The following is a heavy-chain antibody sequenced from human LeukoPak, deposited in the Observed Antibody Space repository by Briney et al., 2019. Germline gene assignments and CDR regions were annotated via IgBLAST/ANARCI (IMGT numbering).Heavy chain of an antibody. CDR2: ISGSGGGT. V-gene: IGHV3-23*01. Sequence: GGSLRLSCAASGFTFSSYAMSWVRQAPGKGLEWVSAISGSGGGTYYADSVKGRFTISRDNSKNTLYLQMNSLRAEDTAVYYCAKDSGYCSSTSCYAGDYWGQGTLVTVSS. D-gene: IGHD2-2*01. J-gene: IGHJ4*02. CDR1: GFTFSSYA. CDR3: AKDSGYCSSTSCYAGDY.